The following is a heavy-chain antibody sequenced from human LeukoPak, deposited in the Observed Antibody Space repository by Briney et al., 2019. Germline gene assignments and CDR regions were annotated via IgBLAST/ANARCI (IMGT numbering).Heavy chain of an antibody. CDR1: GFTFSSYS. CDR3: GGFPGGEGDGFAP. V-gene: IGHV3-48*01. J-gene: IGHJ5*02. D-gene: IGHD3-10*01. Sequence: GGSLRLSCAASGFTFSSYSMNWVRQAPGKGLEWVSYISSSSSTIYYADSVKGRFTISRDNAKNSLYLQMNSLRAEDTAVYYCGGFPGGEGDGFAPWGGGPWVTVSS. CDR2: ISSSSSTI.